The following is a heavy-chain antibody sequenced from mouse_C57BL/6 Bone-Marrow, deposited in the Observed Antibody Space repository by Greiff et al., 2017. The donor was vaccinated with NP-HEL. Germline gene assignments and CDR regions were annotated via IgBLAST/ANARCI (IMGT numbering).Heavy chain of an antibody. Sequence: EVKLVESGGDLVKPGGSLKLSCAASGFTFSSYGMSWVRQTPDKRLEWVATISSGGSYTYYPDSVKGRFTISRDNAKNTLYLQMSSLKSEDTAMYYCANSGAYWGQGTLVTVSA. CDR1: GFTFSSYG. J-gene: IGHJ3*01. D-gene: IGHD4-1*01. CDR2: ISSGGSYT. CDR3: ANSGAY. V-gene: IGHV5-6*01.